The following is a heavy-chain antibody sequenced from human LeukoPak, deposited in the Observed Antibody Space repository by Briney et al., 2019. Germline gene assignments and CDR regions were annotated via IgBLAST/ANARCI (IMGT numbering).Heavy chain of an antibody. CDR3: AKDQGGYSGYDYYY. J-gene: IGHJ4*02. Sequence: GGSLRLSCAASGFTFSSDAMSWVRQAPGKGLEWVSAISGSGGSTYYADSVKGRFTISRDNSKNTLYLQMNSLRAEDTAVYYCAKDQGGYSGYDYYYWGQGTLVTVSS. D-gene: IGHD5-12*01. V-gene: IGHV3-23*01. CDR1: GFTFSSDA. CDR2: ISGSGGST.